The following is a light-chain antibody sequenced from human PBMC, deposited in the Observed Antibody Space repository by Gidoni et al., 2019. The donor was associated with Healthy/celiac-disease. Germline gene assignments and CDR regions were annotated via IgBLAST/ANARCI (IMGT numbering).Light chain of an antibody. CDR1: SSDIGGYNY. CDR3: SSYTSSNILV. V-gene: IGLV2-14*01. CDR2: DVS. Sequence: SALTQPASVSGSPGQSIAISCTGTSSDIGGYNYVSWYQQHPGKAPKLMIYDVSNRPSGVSNRFSGSKSGNTASLTISGLQAEDEADYYCSSYTSSNILVFGGGTKLTVL. J-gene: IGLJ2*01.